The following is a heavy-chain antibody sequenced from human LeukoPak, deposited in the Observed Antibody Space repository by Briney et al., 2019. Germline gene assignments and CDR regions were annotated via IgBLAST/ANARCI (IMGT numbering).Heavy chain of an antibody. V-gene: IGHV3-64D*09. CDR3: VTAPRDGYSN. Sequence: PGGSLRLSCSASGFTFGSYAMHWVRQAPGKGLEYVSAISTNGGSTYYADSVKGRFTISRDNSKNTLNLQMNSLGVEDTAVYYCVTAPRDGYSNWGQGTLVTVSS. J-gene: IGHJ4*02. CDR1: GFTFGSYA. CDR2: ISTNGGST. D-gene: IGHD5-24*01.